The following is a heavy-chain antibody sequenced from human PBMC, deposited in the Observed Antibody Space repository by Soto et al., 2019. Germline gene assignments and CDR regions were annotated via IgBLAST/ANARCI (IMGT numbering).Heavy chain of an antibody. Sequence: SETLSLTCTVSGGSISSYYWSWIRQPPGKGLEWIGYIYYSGSTNYNPSLKSRATISVDTSKNQFSLKLSSVTAADTAVYYCATYDSGGKFDFWGLGTLVTVSS. J-gene: IGHJ4*02. CDR1: GGSISSYY. V-gene: IGHV4-59*01. CDR2: IYYSGST. D-gene: IGHD3-22*01. CDR3: ATYDSGGKFDF.